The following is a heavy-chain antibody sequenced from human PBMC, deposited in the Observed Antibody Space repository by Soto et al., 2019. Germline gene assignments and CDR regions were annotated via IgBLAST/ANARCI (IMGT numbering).Heavy chain of an antibody. V-gene: IGHV1-24*01. CDR3: AADHGLYGGNSYNWFDP. CDR2: FDHEDGET. J-gene: IGHJ5*02. CDR1: GYTLTELS. Sequence: QVQLVQSGAEVKKPGASVKVSCKVSGYTLTELSMHWVRQAPGKGLEWMGGFDHEDGETIYAQKFQGRVTMTEDTSTDTAYMELSSLRSEDTAVYYCAADHGLYGGNSYNWFDPWGQGTLVTVSS. D-gene: IGHD2-21*02.